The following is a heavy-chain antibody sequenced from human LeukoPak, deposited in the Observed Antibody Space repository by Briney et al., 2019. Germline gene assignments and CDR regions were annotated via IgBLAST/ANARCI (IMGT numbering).Heavy chain of an antibody. CDR1: GYTFTGYY. CDR2: INPNSGGT. J-gene: IGHJ6*03. V-gene: IGHV1-2*02. D-gene: IGHD2-2*01. CDR3: AKDHFLFPPSAAYYYYYMDV. Sequence: ASVKVSRKASGYTFTGYYMHWVRQAPGQGLEWMGWINPNSGGTNYAQKFQGRVTMTRDTSISTAYMELSRLRSDDTAVYYCAKDHFLFPPSAAYYYYYMDVWGKGTTVTISS.